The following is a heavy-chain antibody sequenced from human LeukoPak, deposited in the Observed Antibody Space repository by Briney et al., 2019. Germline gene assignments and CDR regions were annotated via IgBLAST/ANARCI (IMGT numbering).Heavy chain of an antibody. CDR2: IKRKTDDGTT. CDR3: TTAIRLWFGEDDAFDI. D-gene: IGHD3-10*01. Sequence: GGSLRLSCAASGFTFSNAWMSWVRQAPGKGLEWVGCIKRKTDDGTTDYAAPVKGRCTISRDDSKTTLYLQMNSLKTEDTAMYYCTTAIRLWFGEDDAFDIWGQGTMVTVSS. J-gene: IGHJ3*02. V-gene: IGHV3-15*01. CDR1: GFTFSNAW.